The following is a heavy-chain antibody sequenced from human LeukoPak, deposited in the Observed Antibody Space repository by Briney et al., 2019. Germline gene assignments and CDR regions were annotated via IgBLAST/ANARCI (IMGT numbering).Heavy chain of an antibody. V-gene: IGHV3-74*01. J-gene: IGHJ4*02. CDR1: GFTFSSYW. CDR3: AKDPPVVGATYSIDY. CDR2: IKSEANST. Sequence: PGGSLRLSCPASGFTFSSYWMRWVRQAPGKGLVWVSRIKSEANSTRYADSMKGRFTISRDNSKNTLCMQKNSLRAEDTAEYYCAKDPPVVGATYSIDYWGQRTPVTVSS. D-gene: IGHD1-26*01.